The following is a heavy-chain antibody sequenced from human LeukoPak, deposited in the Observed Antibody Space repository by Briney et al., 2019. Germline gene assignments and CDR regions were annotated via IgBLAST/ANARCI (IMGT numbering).Heavy chain of an antibody. CDR1: GGSISSGDYY. CDR3: AREGIDCSSASCYAVFDY. Sequence: SETLSLTCTVSGGSISSGDYYWSWIRQPPGKGLEWIGYIYYSGSTDYNPSLESRVTISVDTSNNQFSLRLSSVTDADTAVYYCAREGIDCSSASCYAVFDYWGQGTLVTVSS. D-gene: IGHD2-2*01. V-gene: IGHV4-30-4*02. CDR2: IYYSGST. J-gene: IGHJ4*02.